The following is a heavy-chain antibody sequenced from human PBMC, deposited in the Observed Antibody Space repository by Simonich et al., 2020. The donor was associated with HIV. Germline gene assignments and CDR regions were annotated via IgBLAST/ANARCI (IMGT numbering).Heavy chain of an antibody. V-gene: IGHV4-39*01. Sequence: QLQLQESGPGLVKPSETLSLTCTVSGGSISSSSCYWGWIRQPPGKGLEWIGGIYYSGSTYYNPSLKSRVTISGDTSKNQFSLKLSSVTAADTAVYYCARLLILFGGYYFDYWGQGTLVTVSS. CDR2: IYYSGST. CDR3: ARLLILFGGYYFDY. CDR1: GGSISSSSCY. J-gene: IGHJ4*02. D-gene: IGHD3-16*01.